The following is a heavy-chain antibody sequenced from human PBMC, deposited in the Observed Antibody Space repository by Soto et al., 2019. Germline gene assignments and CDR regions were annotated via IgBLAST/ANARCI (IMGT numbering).Heavy chain of an antibody. CDR1: GGSFSGYY. Sequence: QVQLQQWGAGLLKPSETLSLTCAVYGGSFSGYYWSWIRQPPGKGLEWIGEINHSGSTNYNPSLKGRVTIAVDTSKNQFSLKLSSVTAADTAVYYCARTRRYYYGSGSYNHYYGMDVWGQGTTVTVSS. CDR3: ARTRRYYYGSGSYNHYYGMDV. CDR2: INHSGST. D-gene: IGHD3-10*01. J-gene: IGHJ6*02. V-gene: IGHV4-34*01.